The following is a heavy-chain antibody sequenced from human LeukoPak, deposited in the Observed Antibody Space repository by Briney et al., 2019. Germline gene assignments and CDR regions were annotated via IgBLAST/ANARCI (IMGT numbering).Heavy chain of an antibody. CDR3: ARAYGGNAGDAFDV. Sequence: SETLSPTCTVSGYSISSGYYWGYIRQPPGKGLEWIGSIYRSGSAYYNPSLESRVTISVDTSNNQFSLKLSSLTAPDTAVYYCARAYGGNAGDAFDVWGQGTMVTVSS. D-gene: IGHD4-23*01. CDR2: IYRSGSA. J-gene: IGHJ3*01. V-gene: IGHV4-38-2*02. CDR1: GYSISSGYY.